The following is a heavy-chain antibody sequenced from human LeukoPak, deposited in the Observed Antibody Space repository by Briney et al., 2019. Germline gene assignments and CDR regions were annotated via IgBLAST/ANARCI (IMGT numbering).Heavy chain of an antibody. D-gene: IGHD3-9*01. J-gene: IGHJ6*02. V-gene: IGHV4-34*01. Sequence: SETLSLTCAVSGGSFSGYYWSWIRQPPGKGLEGIGEINHSGSTNYNPSLKSRVTISVDTSKNQFSLKLSSVTAADTAVYYCARDSILTGYYFLDYYYYGMYVWGQGTTVTVSS. CDR2: INHSGST. CDR3: ARDSILTGYYFLDYYYYGMYV. CDR1: GGSFSGYY.